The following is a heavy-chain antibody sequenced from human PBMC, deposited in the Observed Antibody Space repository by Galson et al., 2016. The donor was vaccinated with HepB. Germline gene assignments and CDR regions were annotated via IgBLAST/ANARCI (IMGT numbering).Heavy chain of an antibody. J-gene: IGHJ4*02. D-gene: IGHD4-23*01. Sequence: SLRLSCAASGFTFDDYAMHWVRQTPGKGLGWVSGIGWNGAYIAYADSVKGRFTISRDNAKNTLHLQMNSLRVEDTAVYYCAREVETIGSRYFDYWGQGILVTVSS. CDR1: GFTFDDYA. V-gene: IGHV3-9*01. CDR2: IGWNGAYI. CDR3: AREVETIGSRYFDY.